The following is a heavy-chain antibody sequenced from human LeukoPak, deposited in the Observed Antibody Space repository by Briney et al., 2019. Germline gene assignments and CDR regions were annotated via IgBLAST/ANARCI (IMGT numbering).Heavy chain of an antibody. V-gene: IGHV3-7*01. CDR3: ARAADGSGSYYFYYYYGMDV. J-gene: IGHJ6*02. CDR1: GFTFSSYW. Sequence: GGSLRLSCAASGFTFSSYWMSWVRQAPGKGLEWVANIKQDGSEKYYVDSVKGRFTISRDNAKNSLYLQMNSLRAEDTAVYYCARAADGSGSYYFYYYYGMDVWGQGTTVNVSS. D-gene: IGHD3-10*01. CDR2: IKQDGSEK.